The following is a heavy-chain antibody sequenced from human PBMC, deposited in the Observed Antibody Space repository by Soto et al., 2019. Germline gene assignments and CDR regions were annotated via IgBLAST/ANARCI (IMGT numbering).Heavy chain of an antibody. V-gene: IGHV4-61*01. CDR3: ARWPNWFDP. Sequence: QVQLQGSGPGLVKPSETLSLTCTVSGGSVSSGSYYWSWIRQPPGKGLEWIGYMSYSGSTNYNPSLQSRVTISVDTSKNQFSLKLTSVTAADTAVYYCARWPNWFDPWGQGTLVTVSS. J-gene: IGHJ5*02. CDR2: MSYSGST. CDR1: GGSVSSGSYY.